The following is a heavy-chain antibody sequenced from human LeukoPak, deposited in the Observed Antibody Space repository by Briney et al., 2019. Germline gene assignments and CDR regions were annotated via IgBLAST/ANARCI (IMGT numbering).Heavy chain of an antibody. D-gene: IGHD5-18*01. CDR2: IYSGGST. CDR3: ARDEPGSYGPF. Sequence: PGGSLRLSCAASGFTISSNYMSWVRQAPGKGLEWVSVIYSGGSTYYADSVKGRFTISRDNSKNTLYLQMNSLRAEDTAVYYCARDEPGSYGPFWGQGTLVTVSS. J-gene: IGHJ4*02. V-gene: IGHV3-66*02. CDR1: GFTISSNY.